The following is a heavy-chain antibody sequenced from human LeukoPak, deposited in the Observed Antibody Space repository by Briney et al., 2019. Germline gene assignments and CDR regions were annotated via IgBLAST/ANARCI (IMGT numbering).Heavy chain of an antibody. V-gene: IGHV4-38-2*01. CDR3: ARHVGGTRFLDY. Sequence: PSETLSLTCAVSGYSISSGYYWGWIRQPPGKGLEWIGSIYYSGSTYYNPSLKSRVTISVDTSKNQFSLKLSSVTAADTAVYYCARHVGGTRFLDYWGQGTLVTVSS. CDR1: GYSISSGYY. D-gene: IGHD1-26*01. J-gene: IGHJ4*02. CDR2: IYYSGST.